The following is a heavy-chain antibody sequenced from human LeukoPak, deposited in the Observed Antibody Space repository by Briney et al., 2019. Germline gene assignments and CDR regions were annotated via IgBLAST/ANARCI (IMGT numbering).Heavy chain of an antibody. J-gene: IGHJ4*02. Sequence: PSETLSLTCAVYGGSFSGYYWSWIRQPPGKGLEWIGEINHSGSTNYNPSLKSRVTISVDTSKNQFSLKQSSVTAADTAVYYCARGRNRITMVRGVIDYWGQGTLATVSS. D-gene: IGHD3-10*01. CDR1: GGSFSGYY. V-gene: IGHV4-34*01. CDR3: ARGRNRITMVRGVIDY. CDR2: INHSGST.